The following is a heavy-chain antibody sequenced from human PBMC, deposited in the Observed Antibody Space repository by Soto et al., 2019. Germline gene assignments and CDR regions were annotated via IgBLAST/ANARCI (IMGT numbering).Heavy chain of an antibody. Sequence: PGGSLRLSCAASGFTFSSYGMHWVRQAPGKGLEWVAVIWYDGSNKYYADTVKGRFTISRDNSKNTLYLQMNSLRAEDTDVYYYAIPWYDSSVYYYFQHWGQGTRVTV. D-gene: IGHD3-22*01. CDR3: AIPWYDSSVYYYFQH. V-gene: IGHV3-33*01. CDR1: GFTFSSYG. CDR2: IWYDGSNK. J-gene: IGHJ1*01.